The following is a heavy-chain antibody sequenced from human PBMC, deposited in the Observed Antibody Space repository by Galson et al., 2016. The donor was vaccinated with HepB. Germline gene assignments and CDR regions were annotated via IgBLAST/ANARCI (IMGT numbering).Heavy chain of an antibody. CDR3: AKDGWFGERDYYYYGMDV. J-gene: IGHJ6*02. CDR2: IWYDGSNN. V-gene: IGHV3-33*06. Sequence: SLRLSCAASGFTFRSYGMHWVRQAPGKGLEWVAVIWYDGSNNYYTDSVKGRFTISRDNSKNTLYLQMNSLRAEDTAVYYCAKDGWFGERDYYYYGMDVWGQGTTVTVSS. CDR1: GFTFRSYG. D-gene: IGHD3-10*01.